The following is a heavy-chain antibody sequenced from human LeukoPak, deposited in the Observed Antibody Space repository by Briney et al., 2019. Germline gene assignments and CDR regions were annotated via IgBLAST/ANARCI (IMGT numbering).Heavy chain of an antibody. V-gene: IGHV4-61*02. Sequence: PSETLSLTWTVSGDSISSGDYYWSWIRQPAGKGLEWIGRISSSGSTNYNPSLKSRVTISVDTSKNQFSLKLSSVTAADTAVYFCARGPYSYDSSGAFDIWGQGTMVTVSS. CDR2: ISSSGST. D-gene: IGHD3-22*01. CDR3: ARGPYSYDSSGAFDI. J-gene: IGHJ3*02. CDR1: GDSISSGDYY.